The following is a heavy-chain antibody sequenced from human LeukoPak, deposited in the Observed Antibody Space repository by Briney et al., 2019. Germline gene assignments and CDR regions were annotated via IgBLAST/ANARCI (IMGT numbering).Heavy chain of an antibody. CDR3: ARGTNSTFDI. V-gene: IGHV6-1*01. CDR1: GDSVSINSVA. CDR2: AYSRSRGGR. Sequence: SQTLSLTCAISGDSVSINSVAWSWIRQSPSRGLEWLGSAYSRSRGGRDYAISVRSRINIDTDTSRNQFSLQLSSVTPEDTAVYYCARGTNSTFDIWGQGTMVTVSS. D-gene: IGHD1-7*01. J-gene: IGHJ3*02.